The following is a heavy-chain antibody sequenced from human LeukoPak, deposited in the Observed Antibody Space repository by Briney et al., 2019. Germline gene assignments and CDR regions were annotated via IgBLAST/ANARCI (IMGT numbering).Heavy chain of an antibody. CDR1: GYTFSNYA. CDR2: INTNTGNP. J-gene: IGHJ3*02. CDR3: ARGAKDSSGYHPTYAFDI. D-gene: IGHD3-22*01. V-gene: IGHV7-4-1*02. Sequence: ASVKVSCKASGYTFSNYAMNWVRQAPGQGLEWMGWINTNTGNPTYAQGFTGQFVFSLDTSVSTAYLQISTVKGENTAVYYCARGAKDSSGYHPTYAFDIWGQGTMVTVSS.